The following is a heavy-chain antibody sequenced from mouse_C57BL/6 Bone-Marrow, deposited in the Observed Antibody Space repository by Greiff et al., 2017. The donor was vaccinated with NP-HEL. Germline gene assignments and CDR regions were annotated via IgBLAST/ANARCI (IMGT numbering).Heavy chain of an antibody. V-gene: IGHV1-18*01. CDR1: GYTFTDYN. J-gene: IGHJ1*03. D-gene: IGHD1-1*02. Sequence: VQLQQSGPELVKPGASVKIPCKASGYTFTDYNMDWVKQSHGKSLEWIGDINPNNGGTNYNQKFKGKATLTVDKSSSTAYMELRSLTSEDTAVYYCARAEGGYWYFDVWGTGTTVTVSS. CDR2: INPNNGGT. CDR3: ARAEGGYWYFDV.